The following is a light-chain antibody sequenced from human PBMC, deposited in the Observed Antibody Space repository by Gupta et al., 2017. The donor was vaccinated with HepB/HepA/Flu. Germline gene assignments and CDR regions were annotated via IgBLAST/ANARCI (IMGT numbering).Light chain of an antibody. CDR1: KLGERF. CDR2: HDT. V-gene: IGLV3-1*01. Sequence: LSQIPTVSASSGQTVSITCSGDKLGERFASWCQQKPGQSPVLVIYHDTKRPSGIPERFSGSNSGNTATLTISGTQTMDEADYYCQAWDSITVVFGGGTKLTVL. J-gene: IGLJ2*01. CDR3: QAWDSITVV.